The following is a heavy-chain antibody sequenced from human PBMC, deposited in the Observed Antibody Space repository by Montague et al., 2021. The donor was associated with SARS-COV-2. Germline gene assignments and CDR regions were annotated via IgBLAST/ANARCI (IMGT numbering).Heavy chain of an antibody. CDR1: GGPISGSSDY. CDR2: VDYSGNT. D-gene: IGHD5-18*01. V-gene: IGHV4-39*01. CDR3: AGREYRYGWVD. Sequence: SETLSLTCTVTGGPISGSSDYWGWIRQSPGKGLDWIASVDYSGNTYYSPSLKSRLTISVDTSKNQFSLKLNSVTAADTALYYCAGREYRYGWVDWGQGTLVTVSS. J-gene: IGHJ4*02.